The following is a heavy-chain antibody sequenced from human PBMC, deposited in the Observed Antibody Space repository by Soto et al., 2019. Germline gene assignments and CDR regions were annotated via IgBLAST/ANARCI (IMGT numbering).Heavy chain of an antibody. Sequence: GGSLRLSCAASGFTFSSYSMNWVRQAPGKGLEWVANIKQDGSEKYYVDSVKGRFTISRDNAKNSLYLQMNSLRAEDTAVYYCARDNYAFWSGPIDAFDIWGQGTMVTVSS. CDR1: GFTFSSYS. J-gene: IGHJ3*02. CDR2: IKQDGSEK. CDR3: ARDNYAFWSGPIDAFDI. D-gene: IGHD3-3*01. V-gene: IGHV3-7*01.